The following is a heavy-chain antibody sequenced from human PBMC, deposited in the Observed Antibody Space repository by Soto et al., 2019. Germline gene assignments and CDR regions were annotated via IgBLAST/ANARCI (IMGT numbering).Heavy chain of an antibody. Sequence: SETLSLTCTVSGGSISSYYWSWIRQPPGKGLEWIGYIYYSGSTNYNPSLKSRVTISVDTSKNQFSLKLSSVTAADTAVYYCARRYSSSWYHYYFDYWGQGTLVTVSS. CDR1: GGSISSYY. CDR3: ARRYSSSWYHYYFDY. D-gene: IGHD6-13*01. CDR2: IYYSGST. J-gene: IGHJ4*02. V-gene: IGHV4-59*01.